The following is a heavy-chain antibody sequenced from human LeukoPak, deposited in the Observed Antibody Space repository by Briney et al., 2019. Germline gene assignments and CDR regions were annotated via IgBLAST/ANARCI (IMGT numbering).Heavy chain of an antibody. CDR1: GYTFTSYY. CDR2: INPGGGST. CDR3: ARDREWGPEDYYDG. Sequence: GASVKVSCKASGYTFTSYYIHWVRQAPGQGLEWMGIINPGGGSTSYAQKFQGRVTMTRDTSTSTVYMELSSLRSEDTAVYYCARDREWGPEDYYDGGGQGTLVTVSS. V-gene: IGHV1-46*01. J-gene: IGHJ4*02. D-gene: IGHD3-22*01.